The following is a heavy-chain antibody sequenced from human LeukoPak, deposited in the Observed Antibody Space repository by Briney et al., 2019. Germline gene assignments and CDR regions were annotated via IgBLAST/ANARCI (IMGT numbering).Heavy chain of an antibody. CDR2: IYSGGST. CDR1: GFTVSSNY. D-gene: IGHD3-10*01. Sequence: PGGSLRLSCAASGFTVSSNYMSWVRQAPGKGLEWVSVIYSGGSTYYADSVKGRFTISRDNSKNTLYLQMNSLRAEDTAAYYCARLQGSGGYNYPLDYWGQGTLVTVSS. V-gene: IGHV3-66*04. CDR3: ARLQGSGGYNYPLDY. J-gene: IGHJ4*02.